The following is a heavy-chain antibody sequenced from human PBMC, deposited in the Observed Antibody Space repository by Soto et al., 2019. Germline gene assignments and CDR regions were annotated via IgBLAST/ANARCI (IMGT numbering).Heavy chain of an antibody. J-gene: IGHJ5*02. D-gene: IGHD6-19*01. CDR3: AKVGTYLEAGPKGFDP. CDR2: ISYDGSNK. CDR1: GFTVSSNY. Sequence: PGGSLRLSCAASGFTVSSNYMSWVRQAPGKGLEWVAVISYDGSNKYYADSVKGRFTISRDNSKNTLYLQMNSLRAEDTAVYYCAKVGTYLEAGPKGFDPWGQGTLVTVSS. V-gene: IGHV3-30*18.